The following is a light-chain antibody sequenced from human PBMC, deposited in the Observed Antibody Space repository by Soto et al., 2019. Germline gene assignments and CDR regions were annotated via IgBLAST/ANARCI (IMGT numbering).Light chain of an antibody. CDR3: QHYDSFPLT. Sequence: DIQMTQSPSTLSASVGDRVTITCRASQGIYNWLAWYQQKPGKPPKLLIYDASGLDSGVPSRFSGSGYGTEFTLTISGLQPEDFATFYCQHYDSFPLTFGQGTKVDLK. CDR2: DAS. CDR1: QGIYNW. V-gene: IGKV1-5*01. J-gene: IGKJ1*01.